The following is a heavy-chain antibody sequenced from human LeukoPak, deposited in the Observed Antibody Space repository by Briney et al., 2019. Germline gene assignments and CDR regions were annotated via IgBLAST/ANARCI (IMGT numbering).Heavy chain of an antibody. J-gene: IGHJ4*02. Sequence: SETLSLTCTVSGGSVSSGSYYWSWIRQPPGKGLEWIGSIYYSGSTYYNPSLKSRVTISVDTSKNQFSLKLSSVTAADTAVYYCAGIAAAGTVVWGQGTLVTVSS. CDR1: GGSVSSGSYY. V-gene: IGHV4-39*01. D-gene: IGHD6-13*01. CDR2: IYYSGST. CDR3: AGIAAAGTVV.